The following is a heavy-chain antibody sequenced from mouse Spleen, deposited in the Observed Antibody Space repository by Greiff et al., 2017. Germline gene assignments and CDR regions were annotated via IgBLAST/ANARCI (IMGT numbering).Heavy chain of an antibody. CDR2: IDPETGGT. J-gene: IGHJ2*01. D-gene: IGHD2-3*01. CDR3: TRSGLLPYYFDY. Sequence: VQLQQSGAELVRPGASVTLSCKASGYTFTDYEMHWVKQTPVHGLEWIGAIDPETGGTAYNQKFKGKAILTADKSSSIAYMELRSLTSEDSAVYYCTRSGLLPYYFDYWGQGTTLTVSS. CDR1: GYTFTDYE. V-gene: IGHV1-15*01.